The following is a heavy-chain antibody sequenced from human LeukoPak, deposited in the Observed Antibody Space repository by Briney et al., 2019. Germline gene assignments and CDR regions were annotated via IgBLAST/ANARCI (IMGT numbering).Heavy chain of an antibody. D-gene: IGHD1-26*01. Sequence: GGSLRLSCAASGFTFDDYAMHWVRQAPGKGLEWVSGISWNSGSIGYADSVKGRFTISRDNAKNSLYLQMNSLRAGDTALYYCAKGLYSGSYADDAFDIWGQGTMVTVSS. CDR3: AKGLYSGSYADDAFDI. CDR1: GFTFDDYA. J-gene: IGHJ3*02. CDR2: ISWNSGSI. V-gene: IGHV3-9*01.